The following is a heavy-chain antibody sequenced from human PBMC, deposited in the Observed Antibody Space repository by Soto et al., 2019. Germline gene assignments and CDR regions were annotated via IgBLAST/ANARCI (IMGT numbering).Heavy chain of an antibody. Sequence: SETLSLTCAVYGGSFSGYYWSWIRQPPGKGLEWIGEINHSGSTNYNPSLKSRVTISVDTSKNQFSLKLSSVTVADTAVYYCASYSSSWYNWFDPWGQGTLVTVSS. J-gene: IGHJ5*02. D-gene: IGHD6-13*01. CDR2: INHSGST. CDR1: GGSFSGYY. V-gene: IGHV4-34*01. CDR3: ASYSSSWYNWFDP.